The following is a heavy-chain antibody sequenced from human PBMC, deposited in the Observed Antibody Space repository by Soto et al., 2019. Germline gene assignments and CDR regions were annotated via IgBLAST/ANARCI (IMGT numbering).Heavy chain of an antibody. D-gene: IGHD6-6*01. V-gene: IGHV1-18*04. CDR1: GYTFTSFG. CDR2: ISAYNGDT. J-gene: IGHJ5*02. CDR3: ARDQEYSTSGLYWFDL. Sequence: VQLVQSGPEVKKPGASVKVSCKASGYTFTSFGITWVRQAPGQDLEVMGWISAYNGDTNYASTLQGRVTMTTDTSTTTVYMELKNLKSDDTAVYYCARDQEYSTSGLYWFDLWGQGTLVTVSS.